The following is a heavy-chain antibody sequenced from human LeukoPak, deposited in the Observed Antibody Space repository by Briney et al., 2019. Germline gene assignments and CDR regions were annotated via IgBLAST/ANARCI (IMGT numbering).Heavy chain of an antibody. CDR2: IGSSSRSI. CDR1: GFTFTSHS. Sequence: GGSLRLSCVASGFTFTSHSMNWVRQAPGQGLEWVSSIGSSSRSIYYADSVKGRFTISRDNAKNSLFLEMNSLRAEDTAVYYCARESAESFDYWGQGTLVTVSS. J-gene: IGHJ4*02. V-gene: IGHV3-21*01. CDR3: ARESAESFDY. D-gene: IGHD6-25*01.